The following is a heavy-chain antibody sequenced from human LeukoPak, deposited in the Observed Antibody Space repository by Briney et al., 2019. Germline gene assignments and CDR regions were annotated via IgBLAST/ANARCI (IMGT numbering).Heavy chain of an antibody. CDR1: GFLFSSYA. CDR2: ISNDATIQ. D-gene: IGHD2-2*01. Sequence: GGSLRLSCAASGFLFSSYAMHWVRQTPGKVLEWVAVISNDATIQYYADSVTGRFTISRDKFKSTLYLHMSSLTIDDTAVYFCARASVGAPAASPFDYWGQGTLVTVSS. CDR3: ARASVGAPAASPFDY. V-gene: IGHV3-30-3*01. J-gene: IGHJ4*02.